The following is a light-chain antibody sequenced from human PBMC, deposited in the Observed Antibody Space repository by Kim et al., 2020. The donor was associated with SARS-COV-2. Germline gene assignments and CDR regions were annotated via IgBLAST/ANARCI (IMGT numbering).Light chain of an antibody. J-gene: IGLJ2*01. Sequence: APGQTARITSGGNKIGSNSVNWYQKKPGQGPVLVMKYDRDRPSGIPGRISGSNSGNTATLTITRVEAGDEADYYCQVWDNYSDHVVFGGGTQLTVL. CDR3: QVWDNYSDHVV. V-gene: IGLV3-21*04. CDR2: YDR. CDR1: KIGSNS.